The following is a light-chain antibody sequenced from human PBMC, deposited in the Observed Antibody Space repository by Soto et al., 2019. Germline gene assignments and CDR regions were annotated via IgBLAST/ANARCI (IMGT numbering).Light chain of an antibody. V-gene: IGKV3-11*01. J-gene: IGKJ5*01. CDR3: QQRSSWPIT. CDR1: QSVSSK. CDR2: GAS. Sequence: ETVMTQSPATLSVSPGERATLSCRASQSVSSKLAWYQQKPGQAPRLLIYGASTRATGIPARFSGSGSGTDFTVTISSLEPEDFAVYYCQQRSSWPITFGQGTRLEI.